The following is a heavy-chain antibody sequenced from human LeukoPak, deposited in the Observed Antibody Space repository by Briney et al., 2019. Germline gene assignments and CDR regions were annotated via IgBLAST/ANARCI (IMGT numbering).Heavy chain of an antibody. CDR3: ARDRPGYSYGFLYYYYGMDV. J-gene: IGHJ6*02. Sequence: GGSLRLSCAASGFMFSSSWMTWVRQAPGKGLEWVANIKQDGSEKYYVDSVKGRFTISRDNAKNSLYLQMNSLRAEDTAVYYCARDRPGYSYGFLYYYYGMDVWGQGTTVTVSS. CDR1: GFMFSSSW. V-gene: IGHV3-7*01. D-gene: IGHD5-18*01. CDR2: IKQDGSEK.